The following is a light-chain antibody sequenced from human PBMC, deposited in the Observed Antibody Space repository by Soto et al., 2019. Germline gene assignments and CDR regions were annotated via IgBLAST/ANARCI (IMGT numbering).Light chain of an antibody. V-gene: IGLV2-14*01. CDR3: SSYTSSSTLVV. CDR1: SSDVGGYNY. Sequence: QSVLTQPASVSGSPGQSITISCTGTSSDVGGYNYVSWYQQHPGKAPKLMIYDVSKRPSGVFNRFSGSKSGNTASLTISGLQAEDEADYYCSSYTSSSTLVVFGGGTKLTVL. J-gene: IGLJ2*01. CDR2: DVS.